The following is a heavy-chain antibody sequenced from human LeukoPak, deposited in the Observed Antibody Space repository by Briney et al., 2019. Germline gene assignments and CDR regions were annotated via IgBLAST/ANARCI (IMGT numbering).Heavy chain of an antibody. J-gene: IGHJ6*03. Sequence: PGGSLRLSCAASGFTFSSYSMNWVRQAPGKGLEWVSSISSSRSYIYYADSVKGRFTISRDNAKNSLYLQMNSLRAEDTAVYYCARDVGRYVGAPPTRYYYYYMDVWGKGTTVTVSS. V-gene: IGHV3-21*01. CDR2: ISSSRSYI. D-gene: IGHD1-26*01. CDR1: GFTFSSYS. CDR3: ARDVGRYVGAPPTRYYYYYMDV.